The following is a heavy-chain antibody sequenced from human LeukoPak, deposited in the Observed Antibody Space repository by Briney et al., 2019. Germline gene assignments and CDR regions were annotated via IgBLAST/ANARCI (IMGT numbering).Heavy chain of an antibody. CDR3: AKSPYRGGSSWTEFDY. CDR1: GFTFDDYA. CDR2: ISWNSGSI. D-gene: IGHD6-13*01. V-gene: IGHV3-9*01. Sequence: GGSLRLSCAASGFTFDDYAMHWVRQAPGKGLEWVSGISWNSGSIGYADSVKGRFTISRDNAKNSLYLQMNSLRAEDTALYYCAKSPYRGGSSWTEFDYWGQGTLVTVSS. J-gene: IGHJ4*02.